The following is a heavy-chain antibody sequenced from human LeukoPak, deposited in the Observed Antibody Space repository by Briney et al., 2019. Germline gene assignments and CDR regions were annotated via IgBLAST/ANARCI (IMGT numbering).Heavy chain of an antibody. Sequence: SETLSLTCAVYGGSFSGYYWSWIRQPPGKGLEWIGYIYYSGSTNYNPSLKSRVTISVDTSKNQFSLKLSSVTAADTAVYYCARGRDTAMVTPYYYYYMDVWGKGTTVTVSS. CDR1: GGSFSGYY. CDR3: ARGRDTAMVTPYYYYYMDV. V-gene: IGHV4-59*01. D-gene: IGHD5-18*01. CDR2: IYYSGST. J-gene: IGHJ6*03.